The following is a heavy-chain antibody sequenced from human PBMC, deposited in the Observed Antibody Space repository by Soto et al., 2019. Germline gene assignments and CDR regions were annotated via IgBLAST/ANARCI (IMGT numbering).Heavy chain of an antibody. V-gene: IGHV1-18*04. CDR2: ISTYNSNT. D-gene: IGHD2-21*02. CDR3: ARDARDSCSGGDCFDFDY. Sequence: QVQLVQSGGEVKKPGASVKVSCKASGYTFTNYGISWVRQAPGQGLEWLGWISTYNSNTNSAPRLQGRLTMTTDTSTSTAYMELRSLTSDDTAVYYCARDARDSCSGGDCFDFDYWGQGTLVTVSS. CDR1: GYTFTNYG. J-gene: IGHJ4*02.